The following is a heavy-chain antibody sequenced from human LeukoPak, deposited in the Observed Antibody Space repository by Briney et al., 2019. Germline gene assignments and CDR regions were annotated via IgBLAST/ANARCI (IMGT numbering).Heavy chain of an antibody. J-gene: IGHJ5*02. V-gene: IGHV3-23*01. CDR1: GFTFSSYA. CDR3: AKLNIAVAGATNWFDP. D-gene: IGHD6-19*01. Sequence: TGGSLRLSCAASGFTFSSYAMSWVRQAPGKGLEWVSAISGSGGSTYYADSVKGRFTISRDNSKNTLYLQMNSLRAEDTAVYYCAKLNIAVAGATNWFDPWGQGTLVTVSS. CDR2: ISGSGGST.